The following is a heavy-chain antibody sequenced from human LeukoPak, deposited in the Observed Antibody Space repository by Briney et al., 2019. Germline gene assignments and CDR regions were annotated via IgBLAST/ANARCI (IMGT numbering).Heavy chain of an antibody. J-gene: IGHJ4*02. CDR2: IKQDASEK. Sequence: GGSLRLSCAASGFTFSNYWMSWVRQAPGKGLEWVANIKQDASEKYYVESVMGRFTLSRDNAKNSLYLQMSSLTGEDTAVYYCTRFDYYGSGVLFDYWGQGILVTVSS. V-gene: IGHV3-7*01. CDR1: GFTFSNYW. CDR3: TRFDYYGSGVLFDY. D-gene: IGHD3-10*01.